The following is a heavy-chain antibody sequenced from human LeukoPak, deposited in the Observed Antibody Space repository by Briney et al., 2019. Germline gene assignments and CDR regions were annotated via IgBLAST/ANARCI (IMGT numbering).Heavy chain of an antibody. D-gene: IGHD6-13*01. CDR2: IYPGDSDA. CDR3: ARLTSSSWQNFEY. V-gene: IGHV5-51*01. Sequence: LGESLKIPCRRSGYRFVTYWIGWAPQLPGKGLGWMGIIYPGDSDARSSPSFQGQVTMSADKSINTAYLQWSSLKASDTAMYYCARLTSSSWQNFEYWGQGTLVSVSS. J-gene: IGHJ4*02. CDR1: GYRFVTYW.